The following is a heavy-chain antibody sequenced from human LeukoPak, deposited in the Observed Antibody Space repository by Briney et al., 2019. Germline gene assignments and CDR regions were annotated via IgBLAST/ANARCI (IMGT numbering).Heavy chain of an antibody. CDR3: ARYQTGTMFAV. CDR2: HSHSGSA. J-gene: IGHJ4*02. D-gene: IGHD1/OR15-1a*01. V-gene: IGHV4-55*02. CDR1: GFIFSSFEM. Sequence: LRLSCAASGFIFSSFEMNWVRQPPGKGLEWIGTHSHSGSAYYNPSLRSRITMSLDTSENQLSLKLYSVTAADTAIYYCARYQTGTMFAVWGQGTLVTISS.